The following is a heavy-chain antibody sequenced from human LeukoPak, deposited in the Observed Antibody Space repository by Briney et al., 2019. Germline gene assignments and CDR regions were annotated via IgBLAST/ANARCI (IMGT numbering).Heavy chain of an antibody. CDR3: ARVPGVYYDSLTGYGSGWFDP. D-gene: IGHD3-9*01. V-gene: IGHV4-34*01. CDR2: INHSGST. Sequence: SETLSLTCAVYGGSFSGYYWSWIRQPPGKGLEWIGEINHSGSTNYNPSLKSRVTVSVDTSKNQFSLKLSSVTAADTAVYYCARVPGVYYDSLTGYGSGWFDPWSQGTLVTVSS. CDR1: GGSFSGYY. J-gene: IGHJ5*02.